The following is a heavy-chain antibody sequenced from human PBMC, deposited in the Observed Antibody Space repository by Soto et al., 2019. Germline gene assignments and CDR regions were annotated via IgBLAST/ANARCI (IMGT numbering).Heavy chain of an antibody. CDR3: AKQYCSGGSCYSRAFDI. CDR2: ISAYNGNT. Sequence: ASVKVSCKASGYTFTSYGISWVRQAPGQGLEWMGWISAYNGNTNYAQKLQGRVTMTTDTSTSTAYMELSRLRSDDTAVYYCAKQYCSGGSCYSRAFDIWGQGTMVTVSS. J-gene: IGHJ3*02. V-gene: IGHV1-18*01. D-gene: IGHD2-15*01. CDR1: GYTFTSYG.